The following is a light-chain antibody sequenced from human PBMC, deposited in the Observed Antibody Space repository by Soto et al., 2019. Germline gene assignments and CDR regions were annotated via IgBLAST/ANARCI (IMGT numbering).Light chain of an antibody. CDR1: HDSSTY. Sequence: DIQLTLSPSLLPAPAPDRVTMTCRASHDSSTYLAWYQQKPGKAPKLMIYEASTLQSGVPSRFSGSGSGTEFTLTIDCLQPDDFATFYCQQDSIYPLTFGGGTKVDTK. J-gene: IGKJ4*01. CDR2: EAS. CDR3: QQDSIYPLT. V-gene: IGKV1-9*01.